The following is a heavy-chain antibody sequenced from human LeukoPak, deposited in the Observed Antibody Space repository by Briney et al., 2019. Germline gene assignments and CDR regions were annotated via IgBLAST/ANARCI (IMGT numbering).Heavy chain of an antibody. V-gene: IGHV3-48*01. D-gene: IGHD4-17*01. CDR3: ASRMTTVPN. CDR2: ISSRSTTI. Sequence: GGSLRLSCAASGFTFSSYSMNWVRQAPGKGLEWVSYISSRSTTISHADSVKGRFTISRDNAKNSLYLQMNSLRAEDTAVYYCASRMTTVPNWGQGTLGTVSS. J-gene: IGHJ4*02. CDR1: GFTFSSYS.